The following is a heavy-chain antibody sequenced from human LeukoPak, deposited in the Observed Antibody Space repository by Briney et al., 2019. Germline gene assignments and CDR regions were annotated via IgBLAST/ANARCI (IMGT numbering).Heavy chain of an antibody. CDR2: IYYSGST. J-gene: IGHJ6*03. CDR3: ARQSDGSWHLYYYYYYMDV. D-gene: IGHD6-13*01. CDR1: GGSISSSSYY. V-gene: IGHV4-39*01. Sequence: SETLSLTCTVSGGSISSSSYYWGWIRQPPGKGLEWIGSIYYSGSTYYNPSLKSRVTISVDTSKNQFSLKLSSVTAADTAVYYCARQSDGSWHLYYYYYYMDVWGKGTTVTVSS.